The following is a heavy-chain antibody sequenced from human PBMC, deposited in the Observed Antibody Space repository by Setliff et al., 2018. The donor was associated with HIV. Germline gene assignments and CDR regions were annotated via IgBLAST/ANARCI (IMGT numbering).Heavy chain of an antibody. CDR3: ARHVGYSSSSLDY. Sequence: SETLSLTCTVSGASIISHYYSWIRQPPGKGLEWIGYIYYSGTTNYNPSLKSRVTISVDTSKNQFSLKLSSVTAADTAVYYCARHVGYSSSSLDYWGQGTLVTVSS. D-gene: IGHD6-6*01. CDR1: GASIISHY. CDR2: IYYSGTT. J-gene: IGHJ4*02. V-gene: IGHV4-59*08.